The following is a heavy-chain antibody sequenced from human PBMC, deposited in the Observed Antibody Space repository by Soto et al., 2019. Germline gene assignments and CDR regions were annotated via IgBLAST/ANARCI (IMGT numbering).Heavy chain of an antibody. J-gene: IGHJ6*02. V-gene: IGHV4-39*01. CDR3: TSRLGYGYGIDV. Sequence: SETLSLTCTVSGDSISSGNYRWGWVRQTPGKGLEWIGNIYSTGTTYYNPSLKSRATISGDTSKNQFSLKLSIVTAADTAVYYCTSRLGYGYGIDVWGQGTTVTVSS. D-gene: IGHD1-1*01. CDR2: IYSTGTT. CDR1: GDSISSGNYR.